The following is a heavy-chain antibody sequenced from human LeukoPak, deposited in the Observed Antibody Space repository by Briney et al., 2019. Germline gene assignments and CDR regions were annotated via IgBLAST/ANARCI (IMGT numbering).Heavy chain of an antibody. CDR2: IYSGGST. Sequence: AGGSLRLSCAASGFTVSSSYMTWVRQAPGKGLDWVSVIYSGGSTHYAGSVKGRFTISRDNSKNTVYLQMNSLRAEDTAVYHCARAPYSSSWYFDYWGQGTLVTVSS. D-gene: IGHD6-13*01. CDR1: GFTVSSSY. CDR3: ARAPYSSSWYFDY. J-gene: IGHJ4*02. V-gene: IGHV3-66*01.